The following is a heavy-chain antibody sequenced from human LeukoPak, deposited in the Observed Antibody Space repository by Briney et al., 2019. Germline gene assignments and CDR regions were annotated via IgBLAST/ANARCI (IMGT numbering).Heavy chain of an antibody. CDR1: GFTFSSYA. CDR3: ARGSLYFDY. CDR2: ISYDGSNK. D-gene: IGHD2-15*01. V-gene: IGHV3-30-3*01. J-gene: IGHJ4*02. Sequence: PGGSLRLSCAASGFTFSSYAMHWVRQAPGKGLEWVAVISYDGSNKYYADSVKGRFTISRDNSKNTLYLQMNSLRAEDTAVHYCARGSLYFDYWGQGTLVTVSS.